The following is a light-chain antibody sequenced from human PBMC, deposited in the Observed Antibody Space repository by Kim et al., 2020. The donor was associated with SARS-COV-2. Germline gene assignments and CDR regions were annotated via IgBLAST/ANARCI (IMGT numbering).Light chain of an antibody. J-gene: IGLJ3*02. CDR3: NSRDSSGNRWV. V-gene: IGLV3-19*01. Sequence: ALGQTVRITCQVDSLCNYYTSWYQQKPGQAPVLVMTGKNKRPPGIPDRFSGSSSGNTASLTITGAQSEDGADYYCNSRDSSGNRWVFGGGTQLTVL. CDR1: SLCNYY. CDR2: GKN.